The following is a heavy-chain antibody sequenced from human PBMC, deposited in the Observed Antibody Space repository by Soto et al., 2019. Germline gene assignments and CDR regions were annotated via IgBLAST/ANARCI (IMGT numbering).Heavy chain of an antibody. Sequence: QVQLVESGGGVVQPGRSLRLSCAASGFSFSTYVMHWVRQAPGKGLEWVSLVSIDGSNKYYADSVKGRFTISRDNSKNTLYLQMNSLRVEDTAVYYCARDDSVTTDLDSWGQGTLVTFSS. J-gene: IGHJ4*02. CDR2: VSIDGSNK. CDR1: GFSFSTYV. CDR3: ARDDSVTTDLDS. V-gene: IGHV3-30-3*01. D-gene: IGHD4-17*01.